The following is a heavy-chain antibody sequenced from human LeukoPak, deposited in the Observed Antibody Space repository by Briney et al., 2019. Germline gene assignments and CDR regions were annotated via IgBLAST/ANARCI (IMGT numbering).Heavy chain of an antibody. CDR2: IYPGDSDT. CDR1: GYKVSSHL. Sequence: GGSLKNSRKGSGYKVSSHLIGWGGPMPGKSLGWVGVIYPGDSDTRYSPSFQGQVSISADKSISTAYLQWSRLKASDTAMYYCARPYTLAAIIGPNDAFDIWGQGTMVTVSS. D-gene: IGHD6-6*01. CDR3: ARPYTLAAIIGPNDAFDI. J-gene: IGHJ3*02. V-gene: IGHV5-51*01.